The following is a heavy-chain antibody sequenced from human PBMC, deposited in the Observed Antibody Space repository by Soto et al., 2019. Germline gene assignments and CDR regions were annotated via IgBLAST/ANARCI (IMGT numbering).Heavy chain of an antibody. CDR3: ARDGYYDSSGYYYYYGMDV. J-gene: IGHJ6*02. CDR2: IYYSGST. CDR1: GGSISSYY. D-gene: IGHD3-22*01. Sequence: ASETLSLTCTVSGGSISSYYWSWIRQPPGKGLEWIGYIYYSGSTNYNPSLKSRVTISVDTSKNQFSLKLSSVTAADTAVYYCARDGYYDSSGYYYYYGMDVWGQGTTVTSP. V-gene: IGHV4-59*01.